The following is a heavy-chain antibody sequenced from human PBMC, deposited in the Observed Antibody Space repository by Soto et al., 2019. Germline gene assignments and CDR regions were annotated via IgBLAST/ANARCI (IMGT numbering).Heavy chain of an antibody. CDR3: ARVPDR. V-gene: IGHV4-30-2*01. D-gene: IGHD2-2*01. CDR1: VASTSSVGYS. Sequence: HLQLQKSGSDRVKPSQTLSLTCPAPVASTSSVGYSWSWIRKPPGKGLKWMGYIYHSGSTYYNPSLKSRVTISVDRSKNQFSLKLSSVTAADTAVYYCARVPDRWGQGTLVTVSS. J-gene: IGHJ5*02. CDR2: IYHSGST.